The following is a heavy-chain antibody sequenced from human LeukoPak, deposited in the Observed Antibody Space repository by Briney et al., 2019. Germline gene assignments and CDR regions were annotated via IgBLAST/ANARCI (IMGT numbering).Heavy chain of an antibody. D-gene: IGHD6-13*01. CDR1: GYTFTSYY. Sequence: ASVKVSCKASGYTFTSYYMHWVRQAPGQGLEWMGIINPSGGSTSYAQKFQGRVTLTRDMSTSTVYMELSSLRSEDTAVYYCARGDAIAAAEFGAFDIWGQGTMVTVSS. J-gene: IGHJ3*02. CDR2: INPSGGST. CDR3: ARGDAIAAAEFGAFDI. V-gene: IGHV1-46*01.